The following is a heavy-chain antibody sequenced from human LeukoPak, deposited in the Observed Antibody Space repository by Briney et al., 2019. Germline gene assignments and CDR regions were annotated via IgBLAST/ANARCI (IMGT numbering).Heavy chain of an antibody. CDR2: ISWNSGSI. CDR1: GFTFDDYA. J-gene: IGHJ5*02. CDR3: AKAPGAGKGLSWFDP. V-gene: IGHV3-9*01. D-gene: IGHD6-19*01. Sequence: GGSLRLSCAASGFTFDDYAMHWVRQAPGKGLEGVSGISWNSGSIGYADSVKGRFTISRDNAKNSLYLQMNSLRAEDTALYYCAKAPGAGKGLSWFDPWGQGALVTVSS.